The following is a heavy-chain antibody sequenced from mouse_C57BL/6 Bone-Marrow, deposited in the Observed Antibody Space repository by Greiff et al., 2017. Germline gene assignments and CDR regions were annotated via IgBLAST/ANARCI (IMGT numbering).Heavy chain of an antibody. V-gene: IGHV1-9*01. Sequence: QVQLQQSGAELMKPGASVKLSCKATGYTFTGYWIEWVKQRHGHGLEWIGEILPGSGSTNYNEKFKGKATFTADPSSNTAYMQLSSLTTDDSAIYYCARGTGTTFAYWGQGTLVTVSA. J-gene: IGHJ3*01. CDR2: ILPGSGST. CDR1: GYTFTGYW. D-gene: IGHD4-1*01. CDR3: ARGTGTTFAY.